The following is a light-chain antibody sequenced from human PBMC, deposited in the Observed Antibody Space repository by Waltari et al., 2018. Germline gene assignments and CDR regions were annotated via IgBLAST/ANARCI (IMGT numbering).Light chain of an antibody. CDR2: DAS. V-gene: IGKV3-11*01. CDR3: QQRSDWPLT. J-gene: IGKJ4*01. CDR1: QSISSS. Sequence: EIVLTQSPATLSLSPGERATISCRASQSISSSLAWYQQKVGQAPRLLIYDASNRATGIPVRFSGSGSGTDFTLTISSLEPEDFAVYYCQQRSDWPLTFGGGTKVEIK.